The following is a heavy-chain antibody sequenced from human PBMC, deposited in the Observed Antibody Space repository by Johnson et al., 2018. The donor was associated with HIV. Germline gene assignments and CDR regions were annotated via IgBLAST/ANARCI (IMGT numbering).Heavy chain of an antibody. CDR2: IKHDGSEK. J-gene: IGHJ3*02. CDR1: GFTFSSYW. Sequence: VQLVESGGGLVQPGGSLRLSCAASGFTFSSYWMSWVRQAPGKGLEWVANIKHDGSEKYYVDSVKGRFTISRDNAKNSLYLQMNSLRAEDTALYYCAREAPMTNDAFDIWGQGTMVTVSS. CDR3: AREAPMTNDAFDI. D-gene: IGHD3-22*01. V-gene: IGHV3-7*05.